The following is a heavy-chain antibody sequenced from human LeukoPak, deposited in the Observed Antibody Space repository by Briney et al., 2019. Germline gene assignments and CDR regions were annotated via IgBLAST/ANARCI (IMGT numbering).Heavy chain of an antibody. V-gene: IGHV1-2*02. CDR2: INPNSGGT. Sequence: ASVEVSCKASGYTFTGYYMHWVRQAPGQGLEWMGWINPNSGGTNYAQKFQGRVTMTRDTSISTAYMELSRLRSDDAAVYYCARAITMIAAGDYWGQGTLVTVSS. CDR3: ARAITMIAAGDY. CDR1: GYTFTGYY. J-gene: IGHJ4*02. D-gene: IGHD3-22*01.